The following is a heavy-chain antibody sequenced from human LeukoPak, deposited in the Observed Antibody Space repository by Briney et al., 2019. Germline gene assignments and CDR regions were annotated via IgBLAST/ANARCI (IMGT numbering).Heavy chain of an antibody. V-gene: IGHV3-11*04. CDR2: ISGSSSYI. J-gene: IGHJ5*02. CDR3: ARAETTVTRPHWFDP. Sequence: GGSLRLPCAASGFTFSDYYMNWIRQAPGKGLERVSYISGSSSYIYYADSVKGRFTISRDNAKNSLYLQMNSLRAEDTAVYYCARAETTVTRPHWFDPWGQGTLVTVSS. CDR1: GFTFSDYY. D-gene: IGHD4-17*01.